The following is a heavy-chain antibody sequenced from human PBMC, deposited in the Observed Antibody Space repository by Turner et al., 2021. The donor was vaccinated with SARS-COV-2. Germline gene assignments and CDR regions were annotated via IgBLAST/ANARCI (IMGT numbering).Heavy chain of an antibody. V-gene: IGHV4-59*01. J-gene: IGHJ5*02. Sequence: QVQLQESGPGLVKPSETLSLTCTVSVGSISSYYWYWIRQPPGKGLEWIGYIYYNGITNYNPSRKSRVTISVATSKKQFSLKLSSVTAADTAVYYCARGRWGIVVAWGQGTPVTVSS. CDR3: ARGRWGIVVA. D-gene: IGHD6-19*01. CDR1: VGSISSYY. CDR2: IYYNGIT.